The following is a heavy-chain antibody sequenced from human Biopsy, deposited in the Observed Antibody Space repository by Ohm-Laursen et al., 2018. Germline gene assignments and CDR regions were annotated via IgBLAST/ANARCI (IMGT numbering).Heavy chain of an antibody. Sequence: SLRLSCSASGFTFSTYSMNWVRQAPGKGLEWVSSISSRSVYIYHADSVKGRFTISRDNAKNSLYLQMNSLRAEDTAIYYCARDSLRDFYDPCAFQEEAFDIWGQGTMVAVSS. V-gene: IGHV3-21*01. CDR3: ARDSLRDFYDPCAFQEEAFDI. D-gene: IGHD3-22*01. J-gene: IGHJ3*02. CDR1: GFTFSTYS. CDR2: ISSRSVYI.